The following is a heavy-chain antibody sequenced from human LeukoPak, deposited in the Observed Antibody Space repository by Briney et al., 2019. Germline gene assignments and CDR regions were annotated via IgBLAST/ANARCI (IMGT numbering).Heavy chain of an antibody. J-gene: IGHJ5*02. D-gene: IGHD6-6*01. V-gene: IGHV4-39*07. CDR2: VYYSANT. CDR3: ARVMAARREDLNWFDP. CDR1: GGSISSSGSY. Sequence: SETLSLTCTVSGGSISSSGSYWGWIRQPPGKGLEWLGSVYYSANTYNPSLKSRVPISVDTSKNQFSLNLTSVNAADTAIYYCARVMAARREDLNWFDPWGQGTLVTVSS.